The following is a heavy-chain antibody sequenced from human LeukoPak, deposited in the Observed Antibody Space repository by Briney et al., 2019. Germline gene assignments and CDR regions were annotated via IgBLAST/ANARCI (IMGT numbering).Heavy chain of an antibody. CDR2: ISNSGGRT. CDR3: AKDRGTMVRGVTPSPNWFDP. J-gene: IGHJ5*02. CDR1: GFTFSTYA. D-gene: IGHD3-10*01. Sequence: GGSLRLSCAASGFTFSTYAMNWVRQAPGKGLEWVSAISNSGGRTYYADSVKGRFTISRDNSKNTLYLQMNSLRAEDTAVYYCAKDRGTMVRGVTPSPNWFDPWGQGTLVTVSS. V-gene: IGHV3-23*01.